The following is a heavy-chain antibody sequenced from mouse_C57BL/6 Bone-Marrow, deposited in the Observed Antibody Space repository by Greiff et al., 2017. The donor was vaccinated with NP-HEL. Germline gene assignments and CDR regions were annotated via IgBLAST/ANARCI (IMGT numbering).Heavy chain of an antibody. D-gene: IGHD2-1*01. Sequence: EVKVVESGGGLVKPGGSLKLSCAASGFTFSDYGMHWVRQAPEKGLEWVAYISSGSSTIYYADTVKGRFTISRDNAKNTLFLQMTSLRSEDTAMYYCARKETVYRAGFAYWGQGTLVTVSA. J-gene: IGHJ3*01. CDR3: ARKETVYRAGFAY. CDR1: GFTFSDYG. CDR2: ISSGSSTI. V-gene: IGHV5-17*01.